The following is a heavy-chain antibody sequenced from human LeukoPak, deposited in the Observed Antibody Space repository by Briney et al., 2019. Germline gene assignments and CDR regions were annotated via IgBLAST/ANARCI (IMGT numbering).Heavy chain of an antibody. J-gene: IGHJ4*02. CDR3: ARGQLGDGYNFDY. Sequence: SETLSLTCSVSGGSIRSYYWSWIRQPPGKGLEWIGNIYYSGSTNYNPSLKSRVTISVDTSKNQFSLKLSSVTAADTAVYYCARGQLGDGYNFDYWGRGTLVTVSS. V-gene: IGHV4-59*01. CDR1: GGSIRSYY. CDR2: IYYSGST. D-gene: IGHD5-24*01.